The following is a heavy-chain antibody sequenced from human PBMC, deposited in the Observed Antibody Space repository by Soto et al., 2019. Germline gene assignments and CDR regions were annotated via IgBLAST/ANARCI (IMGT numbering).Heavy chain of an antibody. D-gene: IGHD3-10*01. CDR2: IYSGGST. CDR3: AREGRLLWFGGYGMDV. J-gene: IGHJ6*02. CDR1: GFTVSSNY. V-gene: IGHV3-53*01. Sequence: VGSLRLSCAASGFTVSSNYMSWVRQAPGKGLEWVSVIYSGGSTYYADSVKGRFTISRDNSKNTLYLQMNSLRAEDTAVYYCAREGRLLWFGGYGMDVWGQGTTVTVSS.